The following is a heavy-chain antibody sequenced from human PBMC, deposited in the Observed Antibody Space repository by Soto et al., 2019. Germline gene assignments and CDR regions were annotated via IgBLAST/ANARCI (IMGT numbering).Heavy chain of an antibody. Sequence: SQILSLTCAISGDSVSSNSATWNWVRQSPSRGLEWLGRTYYRSRWHHEYAVSVKSRITINPDTSENQFSLKLNSVTPEDTAVYYCARDGVTAPFFFDYWGQGTLVTVSS. J-gene: IGHJ4*01. D-gene: IGHD3-16*01. CDR2: TYYRSRWHH. CDR1: GDSVSSNSAT. V-gene: IGHV6-1*01. CDR3: ARDGVTAPFFFDY.